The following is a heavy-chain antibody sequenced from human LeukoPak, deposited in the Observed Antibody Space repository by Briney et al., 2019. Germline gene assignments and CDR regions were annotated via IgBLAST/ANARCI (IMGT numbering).Heavy chain of an antibody. CDR3: ARNVVVGPAAIRGGSYYMDV. D-gene: IGHD2-2*02. CDR1: GGTFSSYA. J-gene: IGHJ6*03. CDR2: IIPIFGTA. Sequence: SVKVSCKASGGTFSSYAISWVRQAPGQGLEWMGGIIPIFGTADYAQKYQGRVTRTTDESTSTAYMELSSMRSEDTAVYYCARNVVVGPAAIRGGSYYMDVRGKGTTGTVSS. V-gene: IGHV1-69*05.